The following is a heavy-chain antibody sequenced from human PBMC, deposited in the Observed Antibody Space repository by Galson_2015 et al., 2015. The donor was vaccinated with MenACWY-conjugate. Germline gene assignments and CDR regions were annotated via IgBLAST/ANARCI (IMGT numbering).Heavy chain of an antibody. V-gene: IGHV3-15*01. J-gene: IGHJ6*03. CDR1: AFTFSNAY. CDR2: IKSQTDGGKI. Sequence: SLRLSCAGSAFTFSNAYMSWVRQAPGKGLEWVGRIKSQTDGGKIDYAAPVKGRFTISRDDSKNTLYLQMNSLKIEDTAVYYCTSHNSDSRCGLLPLSFMDVWGKGTTVTV. CDR3: TSHNSDSRCGLLPLSFMDV. D-gene: IGHD1-1*01.